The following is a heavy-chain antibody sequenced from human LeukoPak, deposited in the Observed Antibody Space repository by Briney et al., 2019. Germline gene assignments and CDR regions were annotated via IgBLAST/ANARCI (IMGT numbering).Heavy chain of an antibody. CDR2: ISGSGGST. D-gene: IGHD3-16*02. Sequence: GGSLRLSCAASGFTFSSYAMSWVRQAPGKGLEWVSAISGSGGSTYYADSVKGRSTISRDNSKNTLYLQMNSLRAEDTAVYYCAKNPLLVWGSYRSTYYFDYWGQGTLVTVSS. J-gene: IGHJ4*02. CDR3: AKNPLLVWGSYRSTYYFDY. CDR1: GFTFSSYA. V-gene: IGHV3-23*01.